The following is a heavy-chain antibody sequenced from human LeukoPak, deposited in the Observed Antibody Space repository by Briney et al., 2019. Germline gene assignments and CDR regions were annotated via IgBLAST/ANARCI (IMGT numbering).Heavy chain of an antibody. CDR2: ISGGGVGT. D-gene: IGHD5-12*01. Sequence: GGSLRLSCAASGFTFSNYAMSWVRQAPGKGLEWVSTISGGGVGTYYADSVQGRFTISRDNSENTLYLQMNSLRAEDTAVYYCAKSGANSGHDYWWGQGTLVTVSS. J-gene: IGHJ4*02. CDR1: GFTFSNYA. CDR3: AKSGANSGHDYW. V-gene: IGHV3-23*01.